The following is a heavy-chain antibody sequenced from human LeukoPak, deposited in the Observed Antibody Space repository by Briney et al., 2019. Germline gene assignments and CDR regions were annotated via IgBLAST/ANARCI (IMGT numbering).Heavy chain of an antibody. CDR3: AKWNYDILTRYYPYYYMDG. CDR1: GFTFSSYA. V-gene: IGHV3-23*01. D-gene: IGHD3-9*01. J-gene: IGHJ6*03. Sequence: GGSLRLSCAASGFTFSSYAMSWVRQAPGKWLEWVSAITASGGSTYYAASVKGRFTISRDNSKNTLYLQMNSLRAEDTAVYYCAKWNYDILTRYYPYYYMDGWGKGTTVTVSS. CDR2: ITASGGST.